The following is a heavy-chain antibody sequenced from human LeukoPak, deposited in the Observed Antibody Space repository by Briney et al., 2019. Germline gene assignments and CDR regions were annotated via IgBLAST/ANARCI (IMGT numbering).Heavy chain of an antibody. V-gene: IGHV4-39*07. J-gene: IGHJ6*03. CDR2: IYYSGST. CDR1: GGSISSSSYY. CDR3: ASWYYYYYYMDV. Sequence: SETLSLTCTVSGGSISSSSYYWGWIRQPPGKGLEWIGSIYYSGSTYYNPSLKSRVTISVDTSKNQFSLKLNSVTAADTAVYYCASWYYYYYYMDVWGKGTTVTVSS.